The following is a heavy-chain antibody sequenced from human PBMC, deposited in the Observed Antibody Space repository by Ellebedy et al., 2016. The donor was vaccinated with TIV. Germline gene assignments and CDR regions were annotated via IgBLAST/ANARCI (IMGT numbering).Heavy chain of an antibody. V-gene: IGHV1-3*01. D-gene: IGHD4-17*01. Sequence: AASVKVSCKASGYTFTSYAMHWVRQAPGQRLEWMGWINAGNGNTKYSQKFQGRVTITRDTSASTAYMELSSLRSEDTAVYYCASHSFDYGDYGWFDPWGQGTLVTVSS. CDR3: ASHSFDYGDYGWFDP. J-gene: IGHJ5*02. CDR2: INAGNGNT. CDR1: GYTFTSYA.